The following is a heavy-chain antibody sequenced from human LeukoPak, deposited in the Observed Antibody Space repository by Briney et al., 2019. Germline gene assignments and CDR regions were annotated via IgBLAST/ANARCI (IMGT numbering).Heavy chain of an antibody. V-gene: IGHV4-61*02. J-gene: IGHJ4*02. CDR2: IYTSGST. CDR3: ARVQQLGQGN. D-gene: IGHD6-13*01. CDR1: GGSISSGSYY. Sequence: PSETLSLTCTVSGGSISSGSYYWSWIRQPAGKGLEWIGRIYTSGSTNYNPSLKSRVTISVDTSKNQFSLKLSSVTAADTAVYYCARVQQLGQGNWGQGTLVTVSS.